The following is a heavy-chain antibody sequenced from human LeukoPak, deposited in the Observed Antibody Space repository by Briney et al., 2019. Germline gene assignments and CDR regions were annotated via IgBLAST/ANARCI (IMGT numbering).Heavy chain of an antibody. CDR3: ARDPPNTSGWYNYFDY. V-gene: IGHV1-18*01. J-gene: IGHJ4*02. Sequence: ASVKVSCKASGYTFTRYAISWVRQAPGQGLEWMGWVSTYNGDTKYAQNLQGRVTMTTDTSTSTVYMELRSLRSDDTAVYYCARDPPNTSGWYNYFDYWGPGTLVTVSS. D-gene: IGHD6-19*01. CDR2: VSTYNGDT. CDR1: GYTFTRYA.